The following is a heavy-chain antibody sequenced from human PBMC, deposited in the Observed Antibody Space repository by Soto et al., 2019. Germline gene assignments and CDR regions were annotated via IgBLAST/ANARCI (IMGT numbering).Heavy chain of an antibody. CDR3: ARDMHAGFTHYFDP. J-gene: IGHJ5*02. D-gene: IGHD1-26*01. CDR2: INPSSGAT. V-gene: IGHV1-2*02. CDR1: GYTFTGYY. Sequence: ASVKVSCKASGYTFTGYYMHWVRQAPGQGLEWMGWINPSSGATNYAETFRGRVTMTRDTSLTTAFLEVSGLRSDDTAVYYCARDMHAGFTHYFDPWGQGTLVTVSS.